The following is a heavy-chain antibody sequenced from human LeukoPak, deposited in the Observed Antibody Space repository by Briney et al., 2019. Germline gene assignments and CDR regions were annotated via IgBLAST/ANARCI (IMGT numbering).Heavy chain of an antibody. CDR3: ARDRGGWYDWFDP. CDR1: GFTFSSYS. Sequence: GGSLRLTCAASGFTFSSYSMNWVRQAPGKGLEWVSYISSSSSTIYYADSVKGRFTISRDNAKNSLYLQMNSLRAEDTAVYYCARDRGGWYDWFDPWGQGTLVTVSS. J-gene: IGHJ5*02. V-gene: IGHV3-48*01. CDR2: ISSSSSTI. D-gene: IGHD6-19*01.